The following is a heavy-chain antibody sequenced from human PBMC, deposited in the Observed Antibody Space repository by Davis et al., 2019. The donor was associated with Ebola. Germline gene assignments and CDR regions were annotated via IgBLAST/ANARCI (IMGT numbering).Heavy chain of an antibody. CDR2: INPNSGGT. V-gene: IGHV1-2*06. CDR1: GYTFTGYY. J-gene: IGHJ4*02. D-gene: IGHD1-1*01. Sequence: ASVKVSCKASGYTFTGYYMHWVRQAPGQGLEWMGRINPNSGGTNYAQKFQGRVTITRDTSASTAYMEVGSLRSDDTAVYYCARAQFPTTSDHWGQGTLVTVSS. CDR3: ARAQFPTTSDH.